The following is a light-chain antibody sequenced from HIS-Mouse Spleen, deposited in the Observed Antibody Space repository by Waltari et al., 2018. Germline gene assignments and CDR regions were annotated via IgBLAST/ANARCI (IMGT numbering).Light chain of an antibody. Sequence: QSALTQPASVSGSPGQSFTISCTGTSSAVGSYNLVPWYQQHPGKAPKLMIYEGSKRPSGVSNRFSGSKSGNTASLTISGLQAEDEADYYCCSYAGSSTLVFGGGTKLTVL. V-gene: IGLV2-23*01. CDR2: EGS. CDR1: SSAVGSYNL. CDR3: CSYAGSSTLV. J-gene: IGLJ3*02.